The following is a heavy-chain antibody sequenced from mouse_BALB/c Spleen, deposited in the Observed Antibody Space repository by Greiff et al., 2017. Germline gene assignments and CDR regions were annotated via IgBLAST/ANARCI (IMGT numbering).Heavy chain of an antibody. Sequence: VQLQQSGPGLVKPSQTVSLTCTVTGISITTGNYRWSWIRQFPGNKLEWIGYIYYSGTITYNPSLTSRTTITRDTSKNQFFLEMNSLTAEDTATYYCAREGWNYWYFDVWGAGTTVTVSS. CDR3: AREGWNYWYFDV. CDR2: IYYSGTI. CDR1: GISITTGNYR. J-gene: IGHJ1*01. D-gene: IGHD1-1*02. V-gene: IGHV3-5*02.